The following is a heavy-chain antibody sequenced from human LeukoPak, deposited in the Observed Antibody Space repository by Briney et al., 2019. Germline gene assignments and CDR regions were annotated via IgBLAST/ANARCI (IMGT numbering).Heavy chain of an antibody. J-gene: IGHJ4*02. CDR3: ARGVGSRDY. CDR2: INHSGST. D-gene: IGHD1-26*01. CDR1: GGSFSGYY. V-gene: IGHV4-34*01. Sequence: SETLSLTCAVYGGSFSGYYWSWVRQPPGKGLEWIGEINHSGSTNYNPSLKSRVTISVDTSKNQFSLKLSSATAADTAVYYCARGVGSRDYWGQGTLVTVSS.